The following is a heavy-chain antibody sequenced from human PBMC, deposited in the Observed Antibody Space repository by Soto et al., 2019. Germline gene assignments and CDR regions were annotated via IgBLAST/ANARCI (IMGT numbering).Heavy chain of an antibody. Sequence: QVQLVESGGGVVQPGRSLRLSCAASGFTFSSYAMHWFRQAPGKGLEWVAVISYDGSNKYYADSVKGRFTISRDNSKNTLYLQMNSLRAEDTAVYYCARDRYVGGFDPWGQGTLVTVSS. CDR2: ISYDGSNK. CDR3: ARDRYVGGFDP. D-gene: IGHD1-26*01. V-gene: IGHV3-30-3*01. CDR1: GFTFSSYA. J-gene: IGHJ5*02.